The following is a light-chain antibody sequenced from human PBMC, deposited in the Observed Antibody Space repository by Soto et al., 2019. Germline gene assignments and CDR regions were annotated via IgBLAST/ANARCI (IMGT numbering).Light chain of an antibody. V-gene: IGKV3-15*01. CDR2: RAS. CDR3: QQYYNWPLT. CDR1: QSLGIN. Sequence: EIVMTQSPATLSVFPGERATLSCRASQSLGINLAWYQQRPGQAPRLLIYRASTRAADFPARFSGSGSGTEFTLTISSLQSEDVAVYYCQQYYNWPLTLGGGTKVEIK. J-gene: IGKJ4*01.